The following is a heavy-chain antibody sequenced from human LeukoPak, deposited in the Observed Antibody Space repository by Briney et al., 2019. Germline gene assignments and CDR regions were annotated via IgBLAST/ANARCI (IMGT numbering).Heavy chain of an antibody. Sequence: GESLKISCKGSGYSFTSYWIGWVRQMPGKGLEWMGIIYPGDSDTRYSPSFQGQVTISADKSISTAYLQWSSLKASDTAMYYCARRSTGPAAMNRGFDPWGQGTLVTVSS. D-gene: IGHD2-2*01. V-gene: IGHV5-51*01. CDR3: ARRSTGPAAMNRGFDP. CDR2: IYPGDSDT. CDR1: GYSFTSYW. J-gene: IGHJ5*02.